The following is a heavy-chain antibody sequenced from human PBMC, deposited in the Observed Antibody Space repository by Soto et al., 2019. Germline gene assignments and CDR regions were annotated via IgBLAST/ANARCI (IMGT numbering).Heavy chain of an antibody. J-gene: IGHJ6*02. V-gene: IGHV3-74*01. D-gene: IGHD1-7*01. CDR2: INSDGSST. CDR1: GFTFSSYW. Sequence: PGGSLRLSCAASGFTFSSYWMHWVRQAPGKGLVWVSRINSDGSSTSYADSVKGRFTISRDNAKNTLYLQMNSLRAEDTAVYYCARDHGVPLTGTTEDYYYYGMDVWGQGTTVTV. CDR3: ARDHGVPLTGTTEDYYYYGMDV.